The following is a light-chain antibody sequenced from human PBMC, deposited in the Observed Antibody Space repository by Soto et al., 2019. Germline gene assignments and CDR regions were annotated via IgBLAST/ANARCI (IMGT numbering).Light chain of an antibody. J-gene: IGLJ3*02. CDR3: SSYAGSNNWV. V-gene: IGLV2-8*01. CDR1: SSDVGDYNY. CDR2: EVS. Sequence: QSALTQPPSASGSRGQSVTISCTGTSSDVGDYNYVSWYQQHPGKAPKLMIYEVSKRPSGVPDRFSGSKSGNTASLTVSGLQAEDEADYYCSSYAGSNNWVFGGGTKLTVL.